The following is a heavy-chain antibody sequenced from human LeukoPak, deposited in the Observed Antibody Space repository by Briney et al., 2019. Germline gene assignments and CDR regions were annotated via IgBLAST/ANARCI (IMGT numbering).Heavy chain of an antibody. J-gene: IGHJ6*02. D-gene: IGHD1-26*01. V-gene: IGHV1-18*01. CDR3: ARTSGSYAGRYYYGMDV. Sequence: ASVKVSCKASGGTFSSYAISWVRQAPGQGLEWMGWISAYNGNTNYAQKLQGRVTMTTDTSTSTAYMELRSLRSDDTAVYYCARTSGSYAGRYYYGMDVWGQGTTVTVSS. CDR1: GGTFSSYA. CDR2: ISAYNGNT.